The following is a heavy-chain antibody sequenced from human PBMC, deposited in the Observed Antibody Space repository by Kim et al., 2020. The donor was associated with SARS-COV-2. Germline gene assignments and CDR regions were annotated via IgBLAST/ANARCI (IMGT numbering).Heavy chain of an antibody. Sequence: SETLSLTCAVYGGSFSGYYWSWIRQPPGKGLEWIGEINHSGSTNYNPSLKSRVTISVDTSKNQFSLKLSSVTAADTAVYYCARGLPFHSSGWYLNWFDPWGQGTLVTVSS. J-gene: IGHJ5*02. CDR3: ARGLPFHSSGWYLNWFDP. CDR1: GGSFSGYY. V-gene: IGHV4-34*01. D-gene: IGHD6-19*01. CDR2: INHSGST.